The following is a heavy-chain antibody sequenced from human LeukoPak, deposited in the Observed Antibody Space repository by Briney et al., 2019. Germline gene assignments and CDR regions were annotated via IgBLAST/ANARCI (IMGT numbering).Heavy chain of an antibody. J-gene: IGHJ6*03. CDR3: ARETYKAGGYYSSGYYYMDV. Sequence: SQTLSLTCTVSGGSISSGSYYWRWLRQPAGRGLEGIGRIYTSGSTDYNPSLKSRVTISVDTSKNQFSLRLNSVTAADTAVYYCARETYKAGGYYSSGYYYMDVWGKGTTVTVSS. V-gene: IGHV4-61*02. CDR2: IYTSGST. CDR1: GGSISSGSYY. D-gene: IGHD1-26*01.